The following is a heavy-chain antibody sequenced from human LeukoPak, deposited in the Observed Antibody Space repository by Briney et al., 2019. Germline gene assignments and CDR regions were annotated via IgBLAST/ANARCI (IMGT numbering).Heavy chain of an antibody. J-gene: IGHJ4*02. CDR2: ISSSGSTI. CDR1: GFTFSDYY. V-gene: IGHV3-11*04. CDR3: ARDKNYDTSGYYYTY. D-gene: IGHD3-22*01. Sequence: PGGSLRLSCAASGFTFSDYYMSWIRQAPGKGLEWVSYISSSGSTIYYADSVKGRFTISRDNAKNSLYLQMNSLRAEDTAVYYCARDKNYDTSGYYYTYWGQGTLVTVPS.